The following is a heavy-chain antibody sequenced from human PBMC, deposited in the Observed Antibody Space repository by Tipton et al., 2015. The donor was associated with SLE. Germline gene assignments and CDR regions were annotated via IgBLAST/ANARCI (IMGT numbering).Heavy chain of an antibody. V-gene: IGHV4-39*07. Sequence: TLSLTCTVSGGSMNSGNHYWSWIRQPPGKGLEWIGEINHSGSTNYNPSLKSRVTISVDTSKNQFSLKLSSVTAADTAVYYCAQAHLWGSYRYASDIWGQGTMVTVSS. CDR2: INHSGST. D-gene: IGHD3-16*02. CDR3: AQAHLWGSYRYASDI. J-gene: IGHJ3*02. CDR1: GGSMNSGNHY.